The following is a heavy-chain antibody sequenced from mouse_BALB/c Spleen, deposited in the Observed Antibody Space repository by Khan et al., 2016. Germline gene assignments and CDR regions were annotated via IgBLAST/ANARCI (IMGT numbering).Heavy chain of an antibody. Sequence: LVKTGASVKISCKASGYSFTGYYIHWVKQSHGESLEWIGYISFYNGATSYNQKFKDKATFTVDTSSSTASMQFKCLTAKDSAVYYCARGILGRGFDYWGQGTTLTVSS. CDR2: ISFYNGAT. J-gene: IGHJ2*01. CDR3: ARGILGRGFDY. D-gene: IGHD4-1*01. CDR1: GYSFTGYY. V-gene: IGHV1S34*01.